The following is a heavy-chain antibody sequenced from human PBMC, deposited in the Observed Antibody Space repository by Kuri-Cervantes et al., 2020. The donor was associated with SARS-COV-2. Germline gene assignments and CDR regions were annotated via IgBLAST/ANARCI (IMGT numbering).Heavy chain of an antibody. V-gene: IGHV1-18*01. J-gene: IGHJ6*03. D-gene: IGHD6-13*01. Sequence: ASVKVSCKASGYTFTSYGISWVRQASGQGLEGMGWISAYNGNKNYAQKFQGRVTMTTDTSTNTAYMELRSLTSDDTAGYYCARERGSWYVPLRTYYYYYMDVWGKGTTVTVSS. CDR2: ISAYNGNK. CDR3: ARERGSWYVPLRTYYYYYMDV. CDR1: GYTFTSYG.